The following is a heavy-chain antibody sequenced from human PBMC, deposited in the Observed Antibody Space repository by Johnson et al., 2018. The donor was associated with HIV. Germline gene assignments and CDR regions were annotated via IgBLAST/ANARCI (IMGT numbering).Heavy chain of an antibody. CDR3: ARGGGTYAFDI. CDR1: GFTFTSYP. Sequence: QVQLVESGGGVVQPGRSLRLSCAASGFTFTSYPMHWVRQAPGKGLEWVAVISFDGSNRNYADSVKGRFTISRDNSKNMLYLQMNSLRAEDTAVYYCARGGGTYAFDIWGQGTMVTVSS. J-gene: IGHJ3*02. V-gene: IGHV3-30*04. CDR2: ISFDGSNR. D-gene: IGHD1-26*01.